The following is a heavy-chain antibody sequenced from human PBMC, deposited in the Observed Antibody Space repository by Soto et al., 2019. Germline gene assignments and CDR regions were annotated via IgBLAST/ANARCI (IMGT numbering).Heavy chain of an antibody. D-gene: IGHD3-16*01. CDR3: ARDPFYGWFDS. J-gene: IGHJ5*01. CDR1: GHTLASYD. V-gene: IGHV1-8*01. Sequence: QVQLVQSGAEVRKPGASVKVSCKASGHTLASYDSNWVRQATGQGLEWMGWMTPDSGDTGYAQKFQGRVTVTWDTSITTAYMELSSLRSDDTAVYYCARDPFYGWFDSWGQGTLVTVSS. CDR2: MTPDSGDT.